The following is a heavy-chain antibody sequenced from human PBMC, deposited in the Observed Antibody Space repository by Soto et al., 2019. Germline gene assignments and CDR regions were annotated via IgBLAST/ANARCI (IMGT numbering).Heavy chain of an antibody. Sequence: EVQLLESGGGLVQPGGSLRLSCAASGITFSRHAMSWVRQAPGKGLEWVSIISGSGESTDYADSVKGRFTISRDNSKNTVYLQMNSLRPEDTAVYYCAKDPYDSDVLEYWGQGTLVTVSS. CDR2: ISGSGEST. V-gene: IGHV3-23*01. D-gene: IGHD3-22*01. CDR1: GITFSRHA. J-gene: IGHJ4*02. CDR3: AKDPYDSDVLEY.